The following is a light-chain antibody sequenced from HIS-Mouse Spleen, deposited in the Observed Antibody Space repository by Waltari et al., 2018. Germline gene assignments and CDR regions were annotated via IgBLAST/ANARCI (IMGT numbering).Light chain of an antibody. V-gene: IGKV1-9*01. CDR1: QGISSY. CDR2: AAS. J-gene: IGKJ1*01. CDR3: QQLNSYPPT. Sequence: DIQLTQSPSFLSASVGDRVTITCRASQGISSYLAWYQQKPGKAPKLLIYAASTLQSGVPSRFSGSGSGTEFTITISSLQPEDVATYYCQQLNSYPPTFGQGTKVEIK.